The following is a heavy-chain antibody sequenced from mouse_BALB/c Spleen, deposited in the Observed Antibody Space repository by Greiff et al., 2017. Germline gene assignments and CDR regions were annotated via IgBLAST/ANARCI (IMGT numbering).Heavy chain of an antibody. Sequence: EVQGVESGGGLVQPGGSRKLSCAASGFTFSSFGMHWVRQAPEKGLEWVAYISSGSSTIYYADTVKGRFTISRDNPKNTLFLQMTSLRSEYTAMYYCARSVDYFWFAYWGQGTLVTVSA. V-gene: IGHV5-17*02. D-gene: IGHD2-4*01. CDR2: ISSGSSTI. CDR1: GFTFSSFG. CDR3: ARSVDYFWFAY. J-gene: IGHJ3*01.